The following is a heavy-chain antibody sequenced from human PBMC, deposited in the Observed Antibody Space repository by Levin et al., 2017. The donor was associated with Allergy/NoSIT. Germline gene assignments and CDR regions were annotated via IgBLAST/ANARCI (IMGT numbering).Heavy chain of an antibody. V-gene: IGHV1-69*13. CDR3: ARQFSGSYYLRYFDL. Sequence: SVKVSCKASGGTFSTYAINWVRQAPGQGLELMGGITPMFGLANYAQKFQARVTITADESTSTVYMELSSLRSEDTAVYYCARQFSGSYYLRYFDLWGRGTLVIVSS. J-gene: IGHJ2*01. D-gene: IGHD1-26*01. CDR1: GGTFSTYA. CDR2: ITPMFGLA.